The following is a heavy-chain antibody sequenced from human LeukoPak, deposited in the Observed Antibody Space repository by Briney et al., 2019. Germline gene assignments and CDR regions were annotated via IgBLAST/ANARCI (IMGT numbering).Heavy chain of an antibody. V-gene: IGHV3-30*02. D-gene: IGHD5-12*01. CDR1: GFTFSSYG. J-gene: IGHJ4*02. Sequence: GSLRLSCAASGFTFSSYGMHWVRQAPGKGPEWVAFIRYDGSNKYYADSVKGRFTISRDNSKNTLYLQMNSLRAEDTAVYYCAKDRRGPHYFDYWGQGTLVTVSS. CDR3: AKDRRGPHYFDY. CDR2: IRYDGSNK.